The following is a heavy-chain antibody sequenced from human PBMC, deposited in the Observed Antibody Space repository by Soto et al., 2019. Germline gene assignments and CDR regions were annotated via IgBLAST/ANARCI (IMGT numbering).Heavy chain of an antibody. D-gene: IGHD2-2*01. CDR2: INAGNGNT. Sequence: QVQLVQSGAEEKKPGASVKVSCKASGYTFTSYAMHWVRQAPGQRLEWMGWINAGNGNTKYSQKFQGRVTITRDTSASTAYMELSSLRAEDTAVYYCARGHGFVLVPAADVDYWGPGPLVTVSS. CDR1: GYTFTSYA. CDR3: ARGHGFVLVPAADVDY. J-gene: IGHJ4*02. V-gene: IGHV1-3*05.